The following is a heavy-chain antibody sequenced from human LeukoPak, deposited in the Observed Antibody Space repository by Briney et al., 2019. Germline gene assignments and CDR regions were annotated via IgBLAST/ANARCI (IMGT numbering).Heavy chain of an antibody. CDR3: VFGELRYFDY. CDR1: GGSVSSGTYY. CDR2: IYYSGST. Sequence: SETLSLTCTVSGGSVSSGTYYWGWIRQPPGKGLEWIGTIYYSGSTYYNPSLKSRVTISVDTSENQFSLKLSSVTAADTAVYYCVFGELRYFDYWGQGTLVTVSS. J-gene: IGHJ4*02. D-gene: IGHD3-10*01. V-gene: IGHV4-39*07.